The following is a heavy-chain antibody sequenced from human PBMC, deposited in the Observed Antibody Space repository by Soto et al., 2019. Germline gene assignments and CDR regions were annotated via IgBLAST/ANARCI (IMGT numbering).Heavy chain of an antibody. CDR3: ARTYYDILTGPKPGYYYYMDV. V-gene: IGHV4-59*08. D-gene: IGHD3-9*01. Sequence: QVQLQESGPGLVKPSETLSLTCTVSGGSISSYYWSWIRQPPGKGLEWIGSIYYSGSTNYNPSLNSRVTISVDTSKNQFSLILSSVTAADTAVYYCARTYYDILTGPKPGYYYYMDVWGKGTTVTVSS. CDR2: IYYSGST. CDR1: GGSISSYY. J-gene: IGHJ6*03.